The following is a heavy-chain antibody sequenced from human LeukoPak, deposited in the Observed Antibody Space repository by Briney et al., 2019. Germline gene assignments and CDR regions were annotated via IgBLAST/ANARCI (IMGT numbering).Heavy chain of an antibody. CDR3: ARARIAVAGTNWFDP. J-gene: IGHJ5*02. Sequence: PSETLSLTCTVSGGSISSYYWSWIRQPPGKGLEWIGSIYHSGSTYYNPSLKSRVTISVDTSKNQFSLKLSSVTAADTAVYYCARARIAVAGTNWFDPWGQGTLVTVSS. CDR2: IYHSGST. V-gene: IGHV4-59*08. CDR1: GGSISSYY. D-gene: IGHD6-19*01.